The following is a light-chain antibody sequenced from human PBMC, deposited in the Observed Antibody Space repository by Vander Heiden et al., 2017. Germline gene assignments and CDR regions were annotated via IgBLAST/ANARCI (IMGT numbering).Light chain of an antibody. CDR3: QQSYSTPQT. J-gene: IGKJ2*01. V-gene: IGKV1-39*01. CDR2: TAS. CDR1: PSISSY. Sequence: DIQITQSHSSVSASVGDRATITCRASPSISSYLNWYQQKPGQPPKLLIYTASSLQSGVPYRFSGSGSGTDFTLTISSLQPADFATYYCQQSYSTPQTFGQGTKLEIK.